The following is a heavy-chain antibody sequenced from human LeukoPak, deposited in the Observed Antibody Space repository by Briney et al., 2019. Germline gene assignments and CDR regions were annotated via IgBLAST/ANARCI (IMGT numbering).Heavy chain of an antibody. Sequence: TAGGSLRLSCAASGFTFSNAWMSWVRQAPGKRLEWVGHIKSKTDGGTTDYAAPVKGRFTISRDDSKNTLYLQMNRLKTEDTAVYYCTYYYEDYWGQGTLVTVSS. CDR3: TYYYEDY. J-gene: IGHJ4*02. V-gene: IGHV3-15*01. D-gene: IGHD3-22*01. CDR1: GFTFSNAW. CDR2: IKSKTDGGTT.